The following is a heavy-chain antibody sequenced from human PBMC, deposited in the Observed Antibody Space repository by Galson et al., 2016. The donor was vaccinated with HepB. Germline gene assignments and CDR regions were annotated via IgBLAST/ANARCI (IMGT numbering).Heavy chain of an antibody. CDR2: ISYDATNK. V-gene: IGHV3-30*04. CDR1: GFTFRVYP. CDR3: AKDQGILRHFDWLTYDAFDM. J-gene: IGHJ3*02. D-gene: IGHD3-9*01. Sequence: SLRLSCAASGFTFRVYPMHWVRQAPGKGLEWVAVISYDATNKLYADSVKGRFTVYRDNSKNPVDLQMNSLRPEDTAVYYCAKDQGILRHFDWLTYDAFDMWGQGTMVTVSS.